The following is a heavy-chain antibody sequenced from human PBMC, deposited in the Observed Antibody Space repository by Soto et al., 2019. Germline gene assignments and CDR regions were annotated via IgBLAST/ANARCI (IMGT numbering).Heavy chain of an antibody. Sequence: QVQLVQSGAEMKKPRASEKVSCKASGYTFITYGVSWVRQAPGQGHEWMGWTSVDRGKTNYAQKFQGRVTVTTDTATNTAYMELRSLRPDDTAVYYCARVPSYSSSWSWGYYGMDVWGQGTTVTVSS. CDR2: TSVDRGKT. CDR3: ARVPSYSSSWSWGYYGMDV. CDR1: GYTFITYG. D-gene: IGHD6-13*01. V-gene: IGHV1-18*01. J-gene: IGHJ6*02.